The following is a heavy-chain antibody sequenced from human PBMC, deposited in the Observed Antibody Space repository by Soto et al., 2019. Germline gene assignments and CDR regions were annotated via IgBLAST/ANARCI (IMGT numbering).Heavy chain of an antibody. V-gene: IGHV1-3*01. D-gene: IGHD2-21*02. J-gene: IGHJ4*02. CDR2: INAGNGNT. CDR3: ARSIVVVTALDY. CDR1: GNTVPNYA. Sequence: ASVKVSCKASGNTVPNYAIHWVRQAPGQRPEWMGWINAGNGNTKYSQKFQGRVTITRDTSASTAYMELSSLRSEDTAVYYCARSIVVVTALDYWGQGTLVTVSS.